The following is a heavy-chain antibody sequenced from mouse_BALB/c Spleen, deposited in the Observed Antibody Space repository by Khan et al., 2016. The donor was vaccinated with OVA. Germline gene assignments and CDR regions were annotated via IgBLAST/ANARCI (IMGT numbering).Heavy chain of an antibody. D-gene: IGHD1-1*01. Sequence: QIQLVQSGPGLVQPSQSLSITCTVSGFSLTSYGVHWVRQSPGKGLEWLGVIWSGGSTDYNAAFISRLSISKDNSKSQVFFKMNSLQANDTAIYYGARNYYGSSYWYFDVWGAGTTVTVSS. J-gene: IGHJ1*01. CDR2: IWSGGST. V-gene: IGHV2-2*02. CDR1: GFSLTSYG. CDR3: ARNYYGSSYWYFDV.